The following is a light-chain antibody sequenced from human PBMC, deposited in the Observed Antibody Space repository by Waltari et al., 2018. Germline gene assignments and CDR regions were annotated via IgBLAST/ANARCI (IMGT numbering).Light chain of an antibody. CDR3: SSYTSSGVV. J-gene: IGLJ2*01. CDR2: DVY. V-gene: IGLV2-14*01. CDR1: GSDVGGYDY. Sequence: QSALTQPASVSGSPGQAIIISCTGTGSDVGGYDYVSWYQQYPGKAPRLIIYDVYNRPSGVSNRCSGSKSDNTASLTISGLQAEDESVYYCSSYTSSGVVFGGGTKLTVL.